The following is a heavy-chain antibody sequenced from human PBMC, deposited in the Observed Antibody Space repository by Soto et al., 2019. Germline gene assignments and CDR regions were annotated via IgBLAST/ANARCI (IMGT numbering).Heavy chain of an antibody. CDR2: ITSSGTTV. Sequence: EVPLVESGGGLVQPGGSLRLSCAASGFTFSSYSLTWVRQAPGKGLEWVSYITSSGTTVYYADSVRCRFTISRDNAKNSLYLQMNSLRDEDTAVYYCARGSCNWAYYFEFWGQGTLVTVSS. CDR1: GFTFSSYS. CDR3: ARGSCNWAYYFEF. V-gene: IGHV3-48*02. D-gene: IGHD2-15*01. J-gene: IGHJ4*02.